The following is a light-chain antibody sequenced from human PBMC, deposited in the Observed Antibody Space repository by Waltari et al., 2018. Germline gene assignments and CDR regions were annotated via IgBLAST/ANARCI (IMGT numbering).Light chain of an antibody. J-gene: IGKJ1*01. CDR3: QNHERLPAT. V-gene: IGKV3-20*01. Sequence: LTQYPGTLSLSPGERAPRSCRASPSISTYLIWDQQKPGQPTRLLMYAASRRANGVPDRFSGSGSGTDFSLTISRLEPEDFAVYYCQNHERLPATFGQGTRVEIK. CDR2: AAS. CDR1: PSISTY.